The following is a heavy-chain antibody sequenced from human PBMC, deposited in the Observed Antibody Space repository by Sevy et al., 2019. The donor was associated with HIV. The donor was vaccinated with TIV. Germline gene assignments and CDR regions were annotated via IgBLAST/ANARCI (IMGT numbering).Heavy chain of an antibody. CDR3: ARRGRHCSSTSCYSWFDP. J-gene: IGHJ5*02. D-gene: IGHD2-2*02. CDR2: IIPIFGTA. V-gene: IGHV1-69*13. CDR1: GGTFSSYA. Sequence: ASVKVSCKASGGTFSSYAISWVRQAPGQGLEWMGGIIPIFGTANYAQKFQGRVTITADESTSTAYMELSSLRSEDTAVYYCARRGRHCSSTSCYSWFDPWGQGTLVTVSS.